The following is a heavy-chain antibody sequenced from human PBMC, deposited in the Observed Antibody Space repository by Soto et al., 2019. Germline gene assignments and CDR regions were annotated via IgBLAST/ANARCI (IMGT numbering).Heavy chain of an antibody. CDR3: AKDLREPTDAFDI. Sequence: PXVSMRLSCAASPFRFSSYGMHWFRQAPGKWLEWVAVISYDGSNKYYADSVKGRFTISRDNSKNTLYLQMNSLRAEDTAVYYCAKDLREPTDAFDIWGQGTMVAVSS. CDR2: ISYDGSNK. J-gene: IGHJ3*02. V-gene: IGHV3-30*18. CDR1: PFRFSSYG.